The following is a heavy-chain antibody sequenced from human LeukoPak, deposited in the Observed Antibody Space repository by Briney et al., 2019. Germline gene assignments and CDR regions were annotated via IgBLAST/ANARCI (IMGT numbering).Heavy chain of an antibody. CDR3: ARVPSVIDAFDI. V-gene: IGHV4-31*03. J-gene: IGHJ3*02. CDR1: GGSISSGGHY. D-gene: IGHD2-21*01. Sequence: SETLSLTCTVSGGSISSGGHYWSWIRQHPGKGLEWIAYIYYTGSTYYNPSLKSRLTISVDTSKNHFSLRLSSMTAADTAVYYCARVPSVIDAFDIWGQGTMVTVSS. CDR2: IYYTGST.